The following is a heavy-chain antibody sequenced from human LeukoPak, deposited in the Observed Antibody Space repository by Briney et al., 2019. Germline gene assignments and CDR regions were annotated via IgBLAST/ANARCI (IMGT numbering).Heavy chain of an antibody. CDR3: AKEAGHWDFDY. CDR2: VSANGVGT. V-gene: IGHV3-23*01. D-gene: IGHD7-27*01. Sequence: GGSLRLSCAASGFTFSSYAMSWLRQAPGKGLEWVSTVSANGVGTYYTDSVKGRFTISRDNSKNTLYLQMNSLRAEDTAVYHCAKEAGHWDFDYWGQRTLVTVSS. J-gene: IGHJ4*02. CDR1: GFTFSSYA.